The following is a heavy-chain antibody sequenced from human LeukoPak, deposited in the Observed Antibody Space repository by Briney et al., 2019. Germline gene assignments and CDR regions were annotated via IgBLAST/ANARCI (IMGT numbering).Heavy chain of an antibody. J-gene: IGHJ4*02. CDR3: ARDSSGSFGDY. D-gene: IGHD6-19*01. CDR2: LNPNSGGT. V-gene: IGHV1-2*02. CDR1: GYTFTGYY. Sequence: ASVKVSCKASGYTFTGYYLHWVRQAPGQGLEWMGWLNPNSGGTEYAQKFQGRVTMTRDTSISTAYMELSRLRSDDTAVHYCARDSSGSFGDYWGQGTLVAVSS.